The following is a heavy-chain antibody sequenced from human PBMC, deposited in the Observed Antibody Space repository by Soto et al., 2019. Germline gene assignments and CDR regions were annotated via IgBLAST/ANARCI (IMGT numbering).Heavy chain of an antibody. CDR2: INPTSGTT. V-gene: IGHV1-46*01. CDR1: GYTFTSYY. CDR3: ARDLYDPIGYKLGLEAY. J-gene: IGHJ4*02. D-gene: IGHD5-18*01. Sequence: GSSVKVSWKASGYTFTSYYMNWVRQAPGQGLEWMGMINPTSGTTSYAQKFQGRVTLTRDTSTSTVSMELSSLRSEDTAVYYCARDLYDPIGYKLGLEAYSAQGSFVPVSS.